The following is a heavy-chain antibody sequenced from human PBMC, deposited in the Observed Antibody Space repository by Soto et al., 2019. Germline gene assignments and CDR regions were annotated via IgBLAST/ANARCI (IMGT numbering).Heavy chain of an antibody. J-gene: IGHJ5*02. Sequence: PGGSLRLSCAASGFTFSSYAMHWVRQAPGKGLEWVAVISYDGSNKYYADSVKGRFTISRDNSKNTLYLQMNSLRAEDTAVYYCAKSGGSCYYCNWFDPWGQGTLVTVSS. V-gene: IGHV3-30-3*02. CDR1: GFTFSSYA. CDR3: AKSGGSCYYCNWFDP. CDR2: ISYDGSNK. D-gene: IGHD2-15*01.